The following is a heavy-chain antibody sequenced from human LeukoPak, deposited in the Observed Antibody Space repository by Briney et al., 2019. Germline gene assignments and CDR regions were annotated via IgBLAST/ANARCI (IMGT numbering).Heavy chain of an antibody. J-gene: IGHJ4*02. Sequence: GASVKVSCKASGYTFTGYYIHWVRQAPGQGLEWVGWINPNSGGTKFAQKFQGRATMTRDTSITTAYMELSGLGSDDTAVYYCGSWDYGSGSYSPYYWGQGTLVTVSS. CDR2: INPNSGGT. CDR1: GYTFTGYY. CDR3: GSWDYGSGSYSPYY. D-gene: IGHD3-10*01. V-gene: IGHV1-2*02.